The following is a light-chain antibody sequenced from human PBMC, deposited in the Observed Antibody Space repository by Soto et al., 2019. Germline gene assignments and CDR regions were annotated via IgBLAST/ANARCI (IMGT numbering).Light chain of an antibody. CDR1: SSDVGGYNY. CDR2: EVN. Sequence: QSVLTQPPSASGSPGQSVAISCTGISSDVGGYNYVSWYQQHPGKAPKLMIYEVNKRPSGVPDRFSGSKSGNTASLTVSGLQAEDEADYYCSSYAGSSNVFGTGTKVT. J-gene: IGLJ1*01. CDR3: SSYAGSSNV. V-gene: IGLV2-8*01.